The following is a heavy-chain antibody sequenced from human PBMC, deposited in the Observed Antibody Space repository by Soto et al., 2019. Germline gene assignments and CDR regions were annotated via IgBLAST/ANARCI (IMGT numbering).Heavy chain of an antibody. Sequence: QVQLVESGGGVVQPGRSLRLSCAASGFTFSSYGMHWVRQAPGKGLEWVAVIWYDGSNKYYADSVKGRFTISRDNSKNTLYLKMNSPRAEDTAVYYCAGSSGYYFFDYWGQGTLVTVSS. CDR2: IWYDGSNK. CDR3: AGSSGYYFFDY. CDR1: GFTFSSYG. D-gene: IGHD3-22*01. J-gene: IGHJ4*02. V-gene: IGHV3-33*01.